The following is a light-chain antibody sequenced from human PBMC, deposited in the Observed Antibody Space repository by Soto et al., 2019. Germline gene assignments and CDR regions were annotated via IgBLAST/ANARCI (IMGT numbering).Light chain of an antibody. CDR2: TAS. V-gene: IGKV1-9*01. Sequence: DIQLTQSPSFLSASVGDRLTITCRSSQDISTYLTWYQQNPGKAPKLLIYTASTLQSGVPSRFSGSGSGTEFTLTISSLQPEDFATYCCQQLHSFPPTFGQGTKVEIK. J-gene: IGKJ1*01. CDR3: QQLHSFPPT. CDR1: QDISTY.